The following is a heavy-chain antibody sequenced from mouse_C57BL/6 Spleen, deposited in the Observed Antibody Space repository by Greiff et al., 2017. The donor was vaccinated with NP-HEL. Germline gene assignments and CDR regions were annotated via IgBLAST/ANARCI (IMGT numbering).Heavy chain of an antibody. Sequence: EVKLMESGGGLVQPGGSLKLSCAASGFTFSDYYMYWVRQTPEKRLEWVAYISNGGGSTYYPDTVKGRFTISRDNAKNTLYLQMSRLKSEDTAMYYCARKVGNDYEWAMDDWGQGTSVTVSS. J-gene: IGHJ4*01. CDR1: GFTFSDYY. CDR2: ISNGGGST. D-gene: IGHD2-4*01. CDR3: ARKVGNDYEWAMDD. V-gene: IGHV5-12*01.